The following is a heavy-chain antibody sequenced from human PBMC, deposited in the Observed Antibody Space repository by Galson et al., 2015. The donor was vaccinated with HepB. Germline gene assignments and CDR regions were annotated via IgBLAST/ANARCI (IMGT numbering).Heavy chain of an antibody. V-gene: IGHV3-48*03. CDR3: ARDRGYDFWTSYYYYYGMDV. D-gene: IGHD3-3*01. J-gene: IGHJ6*02. CDR2: ISSSGSTI. CDR1: GFTFSSYE. Sequence: SLRLSCAASGFTFSSYEMNWVRQAPGKGLGWVSYISSSGSTIYYADSVKGRFTISRDNAKNSLYLQMNSLRAEDTAVYYCARDRGYDFWTSYYYYYGMDVWGQGTTVTVSS.